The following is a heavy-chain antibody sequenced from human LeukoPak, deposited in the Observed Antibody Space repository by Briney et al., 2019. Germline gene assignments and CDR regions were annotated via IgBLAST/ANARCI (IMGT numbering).Heavy chain of an antibody. Sequence: GGSLRLSCAASGFTFSDYWMSWVRQAPGKGLECVAIIKQDGSEKYYMDSLKGRFTISRDNAKNSLHLQMNSLRAEDTAVYYCARVEDYYDSSGDWFDPWGQGTLVTVSS. J-gene: IGHJ5*02. CDR2: IKQDGSEK. CDR3: ARVEDYYDSSGDWFDP. CDR1: GFTFSDYW. D-gene: IGHD3-22*01. V-gene: IGHV3-7*01.